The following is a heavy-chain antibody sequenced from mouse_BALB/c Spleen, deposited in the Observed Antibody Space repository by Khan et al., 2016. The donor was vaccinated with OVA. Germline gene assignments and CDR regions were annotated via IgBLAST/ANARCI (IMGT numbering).Heavy chain of an antibody. CDR3: ARIYGSDFDD. J-gene: IGHJ2*01. V-gene: IGHV1-20*01. Sequence: VQLKESGPELVKPGASVKISCQASGYSFTGYFMHWVMQSHGKSLEWIGRINPHFGETFYSQKFVDKATLTVDESSSTAHMELRSLTSEDSAVYYCARIYGSDFDDWGQVTTLTVSS. CDR1: GYSFTGYF. D-gene: IGHD1-1*01. CDR2: INPHFGET.